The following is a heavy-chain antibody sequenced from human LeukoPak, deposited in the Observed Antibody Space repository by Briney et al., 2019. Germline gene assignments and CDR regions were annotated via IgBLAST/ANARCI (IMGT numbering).Heavy chain of an antibody. V-gene: IGHV3-23*01. CDR1: GFTFSSYA. Sequence: GWSPRLSCAASGFTFSSYAMSWVRQSPGKGLQWVSAISGSGGSTYYAYSVKGRSTISRDNSKNTLYLQMNSLRAEDTAVYYCAKLPSAAGTRDYYFDYWGQGTLVTVSS. CDR3: AKLPSAAGTRDYYFDY. D-gene: IGHD6-13*01. J-gene: IGHJ4*02. CDR2: ISGSGGST.